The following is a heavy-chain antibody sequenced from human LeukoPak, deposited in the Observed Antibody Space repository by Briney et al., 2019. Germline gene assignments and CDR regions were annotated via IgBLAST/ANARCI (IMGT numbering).Heavy chain of an antibody. CDR1: GFTFSSYG. D-gene: IGHD6-19*01. CDR3: ASPGLERTTSSGLTPPLLQH. CDR2: IRYDGSNK. V-gene: IGHV3-30*02. Sequence: GGSLRLSCAASGFTFSSYGMHWVRQAPGKGLEWVAFIRYDGSNKYYADSVKGRFTISRDNSKNTLYLQMNSLRAEDTAVYYCASPGLERTTSSGLTPPLLQHWGQGTLVTVSS. J-gene: IGHJ1*01.